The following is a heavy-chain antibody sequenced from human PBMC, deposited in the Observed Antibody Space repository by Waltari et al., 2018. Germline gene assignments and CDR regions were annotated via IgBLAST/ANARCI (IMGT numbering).Heavy chain of an antibody. D-gene: IGHD2-15*01. J-gene: IGHJ4*01. Sequence: HLQLQESGPGLVKPSETLSLTCTVSGGSVSSTRHYWGWICQRPGMGLEWVAGVYYTGFMYRKPSLASRIAVYMDKSTNQFFLQLSSVTAADTAVYYCARHAGDNVVGATDGFDFWGRGTAVTVSS. CDR1: GGSVSSTRHY. V-gene: IGHV4-39*01. CDR3: ARHAGDNVVGATDGFDF. CDR2: VYYTGFM.